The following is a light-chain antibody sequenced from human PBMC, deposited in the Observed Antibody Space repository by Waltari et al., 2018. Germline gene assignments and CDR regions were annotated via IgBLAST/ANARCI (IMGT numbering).Light chain of an antibody. CDR1: STDVGAYNY. Sequence: QSALTQPASVSGSPGQSITISCTGASTDVGAYNYVSWYQQIPGKAPKVIIYDVTKRPSGVSNRFSGSKSGNSASLSISGLQAEDEAHYYCCSYAGRSTWVFGGGTKVTVL. V-gene: IGLV2-14*03. CDR3: CSYAGRSTWV. J-gene: IGLJ3*02. CDR2: DVT.